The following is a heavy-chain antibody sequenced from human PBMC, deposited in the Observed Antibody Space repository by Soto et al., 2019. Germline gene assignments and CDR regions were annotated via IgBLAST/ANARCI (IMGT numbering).Heavy chain of an antibody. CDR3: ARDYSSGWYDY. V-gene: IGHV3-33*01. D-gene: IGHD6-19*01. CDR1: GFTFSSYG. CDR2: IWYDGSNK. J-gene: IGHJ4*02. Sequence: PGGSLRLSCAASGFTFSSYGMHWVRQAPGKGLERVAVIWYDGSNKYYADSVKGRFTISRDNSKNTLYLQMNSLRAEDTAVYYCARDYSSGWYDYWGQGTLVTVSS.